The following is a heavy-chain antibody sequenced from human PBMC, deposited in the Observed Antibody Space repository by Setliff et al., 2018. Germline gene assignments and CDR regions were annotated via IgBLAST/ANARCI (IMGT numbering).Heavy chain of an antibody. V-gene: IGHV3-74*01. D-gene: IGHD6-19*01. CDR3: ARVASGWWWFDY. CDR1: GFSFTTYT. J-gene: IGHJ4*02. CDR2: IDTSSTGSTT. Sequence: GGSLRLSCAASGFSFTTYTMNWIRQAPGQGLEWVSSIDTSSTGSTTSYADSVKGRFTISRDNAKNTVYLQMNSLRAEDTAVYYCARVASGWWWFDYWGQGTLVTVS.